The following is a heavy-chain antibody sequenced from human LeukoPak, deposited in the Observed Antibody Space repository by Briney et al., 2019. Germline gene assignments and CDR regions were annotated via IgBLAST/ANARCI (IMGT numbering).Heavy chain of an antibody. CDR3: ARDVWGVGAPRLDY. CDR2: INPNSGDT. D-gene: IGHD3-16*01. V-gene: IGHV1-2*02. Sequence: GASVKVSFKASGYTFTGYYMHWVRQAPGQGLEWVGWINPNSGDTNFAQKFQGRVTMTRDTSISTAYMELSRLRSDDTAVYYCARDVWGVGAPRLDYWGQGTLVTVSS. J-gene: IGHJ4*02. CDR1: GYTFTGYY.